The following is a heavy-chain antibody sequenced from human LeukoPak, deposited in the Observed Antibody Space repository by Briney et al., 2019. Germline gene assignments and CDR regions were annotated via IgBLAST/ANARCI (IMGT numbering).Heavy chain of an antibody. CDR1: GFTFSSYG. V-gene: IGHV3-30*18. Sequence: PGGSLRLFCAASGFTFSSYGMHWVRQAPGKGLEWVAVISYDGSNKYYADSVKGRFTISRDNSKNTLYLQMNSLRAEDTAVYYCAKTRTRYGTYSSGWYYGMDVWGQGTTVTVSS. CDR3: AKTRTRYGTYSSGWYYGMDV. D-gene: IGHD6-19*01. CDR2: ISYDGSNK. J-gene: IGHJ6*02.